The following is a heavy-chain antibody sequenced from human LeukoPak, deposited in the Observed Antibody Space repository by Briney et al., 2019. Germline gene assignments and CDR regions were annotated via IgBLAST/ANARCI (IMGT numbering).Heavy chain of an antibody. J-gene: IGHJ6*02. Sequence: PGGSLRLSCGASGFTVSSNYMSWVRQPPGKGLEWVSVIYSGGSTYSADSVKGRFTISGDNSKYTLYLQMNSLRAEDTAVYYCARSPKYYGMDVWGQGTTVTVSS. CDR3: ARSPKYYGMDV. V-gene: IGHV3-53*01. CDR1: GFTVSSNY. CDR2: IYSGGST.